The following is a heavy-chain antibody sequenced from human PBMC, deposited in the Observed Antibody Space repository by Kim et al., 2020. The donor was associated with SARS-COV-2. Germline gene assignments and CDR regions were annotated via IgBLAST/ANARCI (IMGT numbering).Heavy chain of an antibody. Sequence: GGSLRLSCAASGFTFSSYSMNWVRQAPGKGLEWVSYISSSSSTIYYADSVKGRFTISRDNAKNSLYLQMNSLRAEDTAVYYCARDLGLVGGGDCYLCHYYYYYGMDVWGQGTTVTVSS. CDR2: ISSSSSTI. CDR3: ARDLGLVGGGDCYLCHYYYYYGMDV. J-gene: IGHJ6*02. D-gene: IGHD2-21*02. CDR1: GFTFSSYS. V-gene: IGHV3-48*04.